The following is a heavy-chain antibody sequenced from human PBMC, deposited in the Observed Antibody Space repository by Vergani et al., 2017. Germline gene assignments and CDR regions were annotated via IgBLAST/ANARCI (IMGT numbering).Heavy chain of an antibody. V-gene: IGHV1-2*06. CDR2: INPNSGGT. Sequence: QVQLVQSGAEVKKPGASVKVSCKASGYTFTGYYMHWVRQAPGQGLEWMGRINPNSGGTNYAQKFQGRVTMTRDTSISTAYMELRSLRSDDTAVYYCARDEGGWTRGGVYYYYGMDVWGQGTTVTVSS. D-gene: IGHD6-19*01. CDR1: GYTFTGYY. CDR3: ARDEGGWTRGGVYYYYGMDV. J-gene: IGHJ6*02.